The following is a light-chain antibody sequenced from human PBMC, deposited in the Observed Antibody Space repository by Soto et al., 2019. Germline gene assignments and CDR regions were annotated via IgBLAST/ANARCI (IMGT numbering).Light chain of an antibody. CDR2: AAS. CDR1: QSISSY. Sequence: DTQMNQSPSSLSASVGDSIAITCRASQSISSYLNWYQQKPGKAPKLLISAASILQSGVPSRFSGSGSGPDFTLTISSLQPEDSATYFCQQLNSYPQTFGQGTRLEIK. CDR3: QQLNSYPQT. V-gene: IGKV1-9*01. J-gene: IGKJ5*01.